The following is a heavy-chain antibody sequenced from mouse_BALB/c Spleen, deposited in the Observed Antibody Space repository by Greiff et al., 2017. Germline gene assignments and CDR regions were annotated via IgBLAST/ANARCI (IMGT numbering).Heavy chain of an antibody. CDR1: GFTFSSYT. Sequence: EVTVVESGGGLVKPGGSLKLSCAASGFTFSSYTMSWVRQTPEKRLEWVATISSGGSYTYYPDSVKGRFTISRDNAKNTLYLQMSSLKSEDTAMFYCTRDEPTARYGGQGTTLTVSS. V-gene: IGHV5-6-4*01. D-gene: IGHD3-1*01. J-gene: IGHJ2*01. CDR3: TRDEPTARY. CDR2: ISSGGSYT.